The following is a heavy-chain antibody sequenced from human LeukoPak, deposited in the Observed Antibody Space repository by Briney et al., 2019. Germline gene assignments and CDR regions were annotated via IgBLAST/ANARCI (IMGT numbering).Heavy chain of an antibody. D-gene: IGHD5-12*01. CDR1: GFIFSDSS. Sequence: GGSLRLSCAVSGFIFSDSSINWVRQAPGKGLEWVSYIDNTGRSVYHADSVKGRFTISRDNAENSLNLQMNSLRVEDTAIYYCATSGDYSGNEVFDYWGQGTLVTVSS. CDR3: ATSGDYSGNEVFDY. CDR2: IDNTGRSV. V-gene: IGHV3-48*04. J-gene: IGHJ4*02.